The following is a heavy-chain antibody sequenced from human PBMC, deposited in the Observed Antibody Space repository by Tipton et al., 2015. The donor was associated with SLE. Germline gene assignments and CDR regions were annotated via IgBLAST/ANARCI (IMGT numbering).Heavy chain of an antibody. V-gene: IGHV4-59*01. J-gene: IGHJ2*01. CDR2: IYYSGST. Sequence: TLSLTCTVSGGSISSYYWSWIRQPPGKGLEWIGYIYYSGSTNYNPSLKSRVTISVDTSKNQFPLKLSSVTAADTAVYYCARGRHYGDYNWYFDLWGRGTLVTVSS. CDR3: ARGRHYGDYNWYFDL. D-gene: IGHD4-17*01. CDR1: GGSISSYY.